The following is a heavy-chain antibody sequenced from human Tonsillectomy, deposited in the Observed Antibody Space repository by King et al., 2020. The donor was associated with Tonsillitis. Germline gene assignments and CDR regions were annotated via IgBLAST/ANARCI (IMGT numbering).Heavy chain of an antibody. V-gene: IGHV3-15*01. D-gene: IGHD3-10*01. J-gene: IGHJ4*02. Sequence: VQLVEAGGGLGKPGGSLRLSCAATKFTFSKALISWVRQAPGEGLEWVGRLKSETNGGTTDYAVPGKGRFTISRDDSKTTLYLQMDSLKTEDTAVYYCTADHYYYFDYWGQGTLVTVSS. CDR2: LKSETNGGTT. CDR1: KFTFSKAL. CDR3: TADHYYYFDY.